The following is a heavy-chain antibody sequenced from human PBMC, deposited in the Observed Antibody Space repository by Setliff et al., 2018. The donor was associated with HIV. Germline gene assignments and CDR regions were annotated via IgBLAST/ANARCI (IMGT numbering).Heavy chain of an antibody. CDR3: ARRRLAYDSWSYRGNWFFDL. Sequence: PGESLKISCKGSGYSFPTYWIAWVRQMPGKGLEWMGVIYPDESDSRYSPSFRGQVTISADKSINTAYLQWSSLKASDTAMYHCARRRLAYDSWSYRGNWFFDLWGRGTLVTVSS. D-gene: IGHD3-10*01. CDR2: IYPDESDS. CDR1: GYSFPTYW. J-gene: IGHJ2*01. V-gene: IGHV5-51*01.